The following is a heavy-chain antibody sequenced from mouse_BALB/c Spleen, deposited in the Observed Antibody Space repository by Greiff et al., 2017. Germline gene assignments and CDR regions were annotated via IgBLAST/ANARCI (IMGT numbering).Heavy chain of an antibody. CDR1: GFSLTSYG. J-gene: IGHJ4*01. V-gene: IGHV2-9*02. D-gene: IGHD2-1*01. Sequence: VQLQESGPGLVAPSQSLSITCTVSGFSLTSYGVHWVRQPPGKGLEWLGVIWAGGSTNYNSALMSRLSISKDNSTSQVFLKMNSLQTDDTAMYYCARDGVYGNYEGYYGMDYWGQGTSVTVSA. CDR3: ARDGVYGNYEGYYGMDY. CDR2: IWAGGST.